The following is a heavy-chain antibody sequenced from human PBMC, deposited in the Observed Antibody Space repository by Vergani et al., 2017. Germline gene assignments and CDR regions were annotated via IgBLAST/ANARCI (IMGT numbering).Heavy chain of an antibody. CDR2: IKSTFDRGTT. J-gene: IGHJ6*02. Sequence: EVQLVESGGGIVKPGGSLRLPCVASGFSFRNAWMNWVRRTPGTGLEWVGRIKSTFDRGTTDYAAAVKGRFTISRDDSKITLFLQMNGLKPEDIGVYYCTTDPRYCGDGSCYWLRDHHYYGMDVWGQGTTVTVSS. CDR1: GFSFRNAW. D-gene: IGHD2-21*01. V-gene: IGHV3-15*07. CDR3: TTDPRYCGDGSCYWLRDHHYYGMDV.